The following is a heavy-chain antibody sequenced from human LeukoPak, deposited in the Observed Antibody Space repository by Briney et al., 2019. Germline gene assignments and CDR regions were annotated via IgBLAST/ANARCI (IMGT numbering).Heavy chain of an antibody. CDR2: IIPIFGTT. CDR1: GGTFSSYA. J-gene: IGHJ4*02. Sequence: GASVKVSCTASGGTFSSYAISWVRQAPGQGLEWMGGIIPIFGTTNYAQKFQDRVTITADKSTSTAYMELRSLRSDDTAVYYCARTSHYVDIAATIPYGIYYFDYWGQGTLVTVSS. CDR3: ARTSHYVDIAATIPYGIYYFDY. D-gene: IGHD5-12*01. V-gene: IGHV1-69*06.